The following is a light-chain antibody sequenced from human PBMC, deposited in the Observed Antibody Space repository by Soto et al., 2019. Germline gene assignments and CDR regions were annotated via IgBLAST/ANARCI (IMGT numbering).Light chain of an antibody. V-gene: IGLV2-8*01. CDR2: EVS. J-gene: IGLJ2*01. CDR3: TSYAGSNNYVV. Sequence: QSALTQPPSASGSPGQSVTISCTGTSSDVGGYNYVSWYQQHPAKAPKLMIYEVSKRPSGVHDRFSGSKSGNTASLTVSGLQAEDEDDYFCTSYAGSNNYVVFGGGTKLTVL. CDR1: SSDVGGYNY.